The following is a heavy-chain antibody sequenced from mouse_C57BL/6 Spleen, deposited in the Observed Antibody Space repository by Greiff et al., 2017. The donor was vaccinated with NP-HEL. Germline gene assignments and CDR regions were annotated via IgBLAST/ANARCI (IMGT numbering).Heavy chain of an antibody. J-gene: IGHJ4*01. V-gene: IGHV1-50*01. CDR2: IDPSDSYT. CDR1: GYTFTSYW. CDR3: ATRGVDYAMDY. Sequence: QVQLQQPGAELVKPGASVKLSCKASGYTFTSYWMQWVKQRPGQGLEWIGEIDPSDSYTNYNQKFKGKATLTVDTSSSTAYMQLSSLTSEDSAVYYCATRGVDYAMDYWGQGTSVTVSS.